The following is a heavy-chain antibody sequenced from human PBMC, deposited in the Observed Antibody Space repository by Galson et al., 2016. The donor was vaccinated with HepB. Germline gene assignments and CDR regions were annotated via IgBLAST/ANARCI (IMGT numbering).Heavy chain of an antibody. D-gene: IGHD3-10*01. V-gene: IGHV3-30*18. CDR1: GFTFGSYG. J-gene: IGHJ1*01. CDR3: AKSPLMFFGELLGYFQH. CDR2: ISYDASKK. Sequence: SLRLSCAASGFTFGSYGMHWVRQAPGKGLEWVAVISYDASKKHYADSVKGRFTISRDKSKNTLYLQMNSLRADDTAVYYCAKSPLMFFGELLGYFQHWGQGTLVTVSS.